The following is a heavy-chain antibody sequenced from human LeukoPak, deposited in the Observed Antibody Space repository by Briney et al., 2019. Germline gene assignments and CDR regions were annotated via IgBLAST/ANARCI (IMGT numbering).Heavy chain of an antibody. Sequence: SEPLSLTCTVSGGSISSYYWSWIRQPPGKGLEWIAYIYYSGSTNYNPSLKSRVTISVDTSKNQFSLKLSSVTAADTAVYYCARDAPSGAHDYWGQGTLVTVSS. CDR3: ARDAPSGAHDY. CDR1: GGSISSYY. D-gene: IGHD2-8*02. CDR2: IYYSGST. J-gene: IGHJ4*02. V-gene: IGHV4-59*01.